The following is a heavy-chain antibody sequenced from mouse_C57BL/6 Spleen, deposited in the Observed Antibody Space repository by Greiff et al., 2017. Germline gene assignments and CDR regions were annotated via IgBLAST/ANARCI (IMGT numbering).Heavy chain of an antibody. CDR2: IYPGSGST. Sequence: QDQRKQHGAEHVKRGAAVQMSCKASGNTGNREGRTGGKKRRGEGVEWMGDIYPGSGSTNYNEKFKSKATLTLDTSSSTAYMQLSSLTSEDSAVYYCARGWLLREAWFAYWGQGTLVTVCA. J-gene: IGHJ3*01. CDR3: ARGWLLREAWFAY. D-gene: IGHD2-3*01. V-gene: IGHV1-55*01. CDR1: GNTGNREG.